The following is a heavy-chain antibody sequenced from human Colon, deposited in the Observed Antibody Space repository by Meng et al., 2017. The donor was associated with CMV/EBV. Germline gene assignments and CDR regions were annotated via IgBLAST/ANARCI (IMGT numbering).Heavy chain of an antibody. V-gene: IGHV4-39*07. CDR3: ARDQATMIAGAGLGCLRLDP. CDR1: SNYQ. D-gene: IGHD5-24*01. J-gene: IGHJ5*02. Sequence: SNYQWTWIGQRPRMGLEWIGSIFYLGSTLYNKSLKSRVTMSVDTSRNQFSLRLNSVTAADTAVYYCARDQATMIAGAGLGCLRLDPWGQGTLVTVSS. CDR2: IFYLGST.